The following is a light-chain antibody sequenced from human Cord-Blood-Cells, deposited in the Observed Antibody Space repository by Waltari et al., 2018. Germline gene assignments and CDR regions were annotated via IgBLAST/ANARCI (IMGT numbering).Light chain of an antibody. V-gene: IGLV2-8*01. J-gene: IGLJ2*01. Sequence: QSALTQPPSASGSPGQSVTISCTGTRRDAGGYNTVYCYLQNPAKAPTLMIYEVSQRPSVVPARFSGSKSGNTASLTVSGLQVEDEADYYCSSYAGSNNLVVFGGGTKLTVL. CDR2: EVS. CDR1: RRDAGGYNT. CDR3: SSYAGSNNLVV.